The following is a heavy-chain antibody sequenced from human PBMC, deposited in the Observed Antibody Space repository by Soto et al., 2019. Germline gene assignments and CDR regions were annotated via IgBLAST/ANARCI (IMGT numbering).Heavy chain of an antibody. Sequence: PSETLSLTCTVSGGSISSYYWSWIRQHPGKGQEWIGKIFYTGSTTYNPSLKSLVTISVDTSKNQFSLKLKSVTAADTAVYYCARNYYNSYVLGYWGQGTLVTVSS. CDR3: ARNYYNSYVLGY. V-gene: IGHV4-59*12. CDR2: IFYTGST. CDR1: GGSISSYY. J-gene: IGHJ4*02. D-gene: IGHD3-22*01.